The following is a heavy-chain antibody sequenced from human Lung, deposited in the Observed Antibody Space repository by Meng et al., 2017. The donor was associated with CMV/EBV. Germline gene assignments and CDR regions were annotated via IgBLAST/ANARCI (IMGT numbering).Heavy chain of an antibody. V-gene: IGHV4-59*01. CDR3: ARFDMDVEGYYGMDV. CDR2: ISNSGST. Sequence: SXTXSLXCTVSGSSISTYYWNWLRQLPGKGLEWIGYISNSGSTDYNPSLKSRVTISVDTSKNQFSLKLTSVTAADTAVYYCARFDMDVEGYYGMDVWGQGXTVTVSS. CDR1: GSSISTYY. D-gene: IGHD2-15*01. J-gene: IGHJ6*02.